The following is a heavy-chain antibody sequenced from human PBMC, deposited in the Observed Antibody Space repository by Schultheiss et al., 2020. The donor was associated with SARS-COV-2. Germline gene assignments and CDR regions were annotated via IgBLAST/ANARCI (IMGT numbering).Heavy chain of an antibody. CDR1: GGSISSGGYS. CDR3: ARDYYDTSGYAFDY. Sequence: LRLSCTVSGGSISSGGYSWSWIRQPPGKGLEWIGYIYHSGSTYYNPSLKSRVTISVDTSKNQFSLKLSSVTAADTAVYYCARDYYDTSGYAFDYWGQGTLVTVSS. CDR2: IYHSGST. V-gene: IGHV4-30-2*01. J-gene: IGHJ4*02. D-gene: IGHD3-22*01.